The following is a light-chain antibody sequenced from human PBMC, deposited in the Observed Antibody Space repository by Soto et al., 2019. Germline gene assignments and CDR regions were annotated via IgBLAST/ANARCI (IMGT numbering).Light chain of an antibody. V-gene: IGLV3-21*02. CDR3: QVWDSGSDLVA. CDR2: DDS. J-gene: IGLJ2*01. CDR1: IGSKN. Sequence: SYELTQAPSVSVAPRQTARITCGGNIGSKNVHWYQQKPGQAPVLVVYDDSDRPSGIPERFSGSKSGNTATLTITRVEAGDEADYYCQVWDSGSDLVAFGGGTKLTVL.